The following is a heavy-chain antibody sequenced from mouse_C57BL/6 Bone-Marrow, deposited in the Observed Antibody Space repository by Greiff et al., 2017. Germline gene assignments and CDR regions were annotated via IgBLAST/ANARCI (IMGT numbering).Heavy chain of an antibody. V-gene: IGHV3-6*01. CDR2: ISYDGSN. CDR3: ARESYFDY. Sequence: VQLQQSGPGLVKPSQSLSLTCSVTGYSITSGYYWNWIRQFPGNKLEWMGYISYDGSNNYNPSLKNRISITRDTSKNQFFLKLNSVTTEDTATYYCARESYFDYWGQGTTLTVSS. CDR1: GYSITSGYY. J-gene: IGHJ2*01.